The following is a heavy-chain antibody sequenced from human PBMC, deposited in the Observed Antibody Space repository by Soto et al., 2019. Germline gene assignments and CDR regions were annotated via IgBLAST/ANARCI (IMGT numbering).Heavy chain of an antibody. CDR2: IYYRGNT. CDR1: GGSISSSSYY. Sequence: SETLSLTCTVSGGSISSSSYYWGWICQPPGKGLEWIGSIYYRGNTYYNPSLKSRVTISVDTSKSHFSLNLSSVTAADTGVYYCASSSPFHYWGPGILVTVSS. V-gene: IGHV4-39*02. D-gene: IGHD6-6*01. J-gene: IGHJ4*02. CDR3: ASSSPFHY.